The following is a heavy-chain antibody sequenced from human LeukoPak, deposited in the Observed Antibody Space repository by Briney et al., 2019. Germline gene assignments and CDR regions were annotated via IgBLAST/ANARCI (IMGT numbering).Heavy chain of an antibody. Sequence: QAGGSLRLSCAASGFTFSSYSMNWVRQAPGKGLEWVSYISSSSSTTYYADSMKGRFTISRDNAKNSLYLQMNSLRAEDTAVYYCARSPIVGALNDYWGQGTLVTVSS. CDR3: ARSPIVGALNDY. V-gene: IGHV3-48*01. CDR1: GFTFSSYS. CDR2: ISSSSSTT. J-gene: IGHJ4*02. D-gene: IGHD1-26*01.